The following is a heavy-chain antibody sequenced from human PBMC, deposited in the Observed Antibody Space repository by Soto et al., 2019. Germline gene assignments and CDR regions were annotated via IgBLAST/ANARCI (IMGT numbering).Heavy chain of an antibody. Sequence: SETLSLTCTGSGGSISSYYWSWIRQPPGKGLEWIGYIYYSGSTNYNPSLKSRVTISVDTSKNQFSLKLSSVTAADTAVYYCARAPRGNYGYPSYFDYCGQGNLVTVSS. CDR3: ARAPRGNYGYPSYFDY. J-gene: IGHJ4*02. CDR1: GGSISSYY. CDR2: IYYSGST. V-gene: IGHV4-59*01. D-gene: IGHD3-10*01.